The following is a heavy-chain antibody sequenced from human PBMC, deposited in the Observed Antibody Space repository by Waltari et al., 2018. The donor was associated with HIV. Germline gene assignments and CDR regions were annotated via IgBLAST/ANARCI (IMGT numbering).Heavy chain of an antibody. Sequence: EVQLVESGGGLVQPGGSLRLSCAVSGFPFSGYSMSWVRQAPGKGLEWVSYISGSSSTIYYTDSVKGRFTISRDNAKNSLYLQMNSLRAEDTAVYYCARVVYDSSGYWFAYWGQGTLVTVSS. CDR2: ISGSSSTI. V-gene: IGHV3-48*01. D-gene: IGHD3-22*01. J-gene: IGHJ4*02. CDR3: ARVVYDSSGYWFAY. CDR1: GFPFSGYS.